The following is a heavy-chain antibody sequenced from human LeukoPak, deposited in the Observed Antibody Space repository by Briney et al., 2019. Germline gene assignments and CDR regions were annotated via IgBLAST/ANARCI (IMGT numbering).Heavy chain of an antibody. V-gene: IGHV3-7*01. Sequence: QPGGSLRLSCAASGFSFSTYAMTWVRQAPGKGLDWVAIINEDGSQKYYVDSVKGRFTISRDNAKNSVYLQMNSLRAEDTAVYYCARDAVWGRSDLWGRGTLATVSS. CDR3: ARDAVWGRSDL. J-gene: IGHJ5*02. CDR1: GFSFSTYA. CDR2: INEDGSQK. D-gene: IGHD3-16*01.